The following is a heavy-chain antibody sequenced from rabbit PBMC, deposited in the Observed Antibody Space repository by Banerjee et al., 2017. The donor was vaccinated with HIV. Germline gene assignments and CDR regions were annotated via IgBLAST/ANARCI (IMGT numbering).Heavy chain of an antibody. CDR2: INTSSGTA. J-gene: IGHJ4*01. V-gene: IGHV1S45*01. CDR3: ARGGYGYANL. D-gene: IGHD6-1*01. Sequence: QEQLEESGGGLVKPEGSLTLSCTASGFSFSNKYVMCWVRQAPGKGLEWIACINTSSGTAYYAIWAKGRFTISKTSSTTVTLQMTSLTAADTATYFCARGGYGYANLWGPGSLVTVS. CDR1: GFSFSNKYV.